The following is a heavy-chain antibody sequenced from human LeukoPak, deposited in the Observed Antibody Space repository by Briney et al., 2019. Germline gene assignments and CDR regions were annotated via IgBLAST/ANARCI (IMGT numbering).Heavy chain of an antibody. CDR2: FDPEDGET. CDR1: GYTLTELS. CDR3: ARGYCSGGSCLNWFDP. J-gene: IGHJ5*02. D-gene: IGHD2-15*01. V-gene: IGHV1-24*01. Sequence: ASVKVSCKVSGYTLTELSMHWVRQAPGKGLEWMGGFDPEDGETIYAQKFQGRVTMTRDTSISTTYMELSRLRSDDTAVYYCARGYCSGGSCLNWFDPWGQGTLVTVSS.